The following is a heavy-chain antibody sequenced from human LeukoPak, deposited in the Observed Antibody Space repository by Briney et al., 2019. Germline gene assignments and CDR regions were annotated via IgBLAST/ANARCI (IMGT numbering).Heavy chain of an antibody. J-gene: IGHJ5*02. CDR2: IYYSGST. Sequence: SETLSLTCTVSGGSISSSSYYWGWIRQPPGKGLEWIGSIYYSGSTYYNPSLKSRVTISVDTSKNQFSLKLSSVTAADTAVYYCARSKAHLSTSWYGTWFDPWGQGTLVTVSS. D-gene: IGHD2-2*01. CDR3: ARSKAHLSTSWYGTWFDP. CDR1: GGSISSSSYY. V-gene: IGHV4-39*07.